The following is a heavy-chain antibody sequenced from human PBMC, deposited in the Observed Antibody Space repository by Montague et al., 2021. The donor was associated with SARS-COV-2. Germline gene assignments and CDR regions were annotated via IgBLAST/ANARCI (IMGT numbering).Heavy chain of an antibody. Sequence: SETLSLTCTVSGGSISSSSYYWGWIRPPPGKGLDWFGSIYYSGSSYSNPSLKSRVTISVDTSKNQSSLKLSSVTAAATAVYYCARDGSLRFEILIGPRHYYYGMDVWGQGTTVTVSS. V-gene: IGHV4-39*07. D-gene: IGHD3-9*01. CDR1: GGSISSSSYY. J-gene: IGHJ6*02. CDR2: IYYSGSS. CDR3: ARDGSLRFEILIGPRHYYYGMDV.